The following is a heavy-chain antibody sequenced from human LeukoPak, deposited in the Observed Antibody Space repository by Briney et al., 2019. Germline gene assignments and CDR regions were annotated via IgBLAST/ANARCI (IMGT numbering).Heavy chain of an antibody. CDR1: GGSFSGYY. V-gene: IGHV4-34*01. D-gene: IGHD6-13*01. Sequence: SETLSLTCAVYGGSFSGYYWSWIRQPPGKGLEWIGEINHSGSTNYNPSLKSRVTISVDTSKNQFSLKLSSVTAADTAVYYCARGLTYSSSWFKYYYYMDVWGKGTTVTVSS. J-gene: IGHJ6*03. CDR2: INHSGST. CDR3: ARGLTYSSSWFKYYYYMDV.